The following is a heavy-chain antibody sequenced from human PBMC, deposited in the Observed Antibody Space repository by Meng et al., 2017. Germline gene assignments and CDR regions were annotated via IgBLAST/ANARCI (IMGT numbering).Heavy chain of an antibody. V-gene: IGHV3-30*01. J-gene: IGHJ4*02. Sequence: GRLWEAGGRLVRPGCFLKLSCAATGLPFSGSGFYWVRQAPGKGLEWVAVISYDGSNQYYADSVKSRFTIFRENSKTTLYPQMNSLRAEDTAVYYCARSSSGYYFDYWGQGTLVTVSS. CDR1: GLPFSGSG. D-gene: IGHD3-22*01. CDR3: ARSSSGYYFDY. CDR2: ISYDGSNQ.